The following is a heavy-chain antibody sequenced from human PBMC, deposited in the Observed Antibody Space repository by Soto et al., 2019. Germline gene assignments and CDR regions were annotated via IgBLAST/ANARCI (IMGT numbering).Heavy chain of an antibody. J-gene: IGHJ4*02. CDR2: IDYSGST. CDR1: GDSMTGAN. V-gene: IGHV4-59*01. CDR3: ARHAGFIYFLLIGYYRISFDY. Sequence: PSETLSLTCSVSGDSMTGANWGWFRQSPEKGLEWIGYIDYSGSTNYNPSLKSRVTISVDTSKNQFSLKLSSVTAADTAVYYCARHAGFIYFLLIGYYRISFDYWCQGTLVTGSS. D-gene: IGHD3-9*01.